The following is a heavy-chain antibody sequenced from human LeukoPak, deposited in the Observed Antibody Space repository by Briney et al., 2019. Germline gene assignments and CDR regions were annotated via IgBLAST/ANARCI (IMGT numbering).Heavy chain of an antibody. CDR1: GLTFSSYG. V-gene: IGHV3-30*02. D-gene: IGHD3-3*01. CDR2: IRYDGSNK. J-gene: IGHJ3*02. Sequence: GGSLRLSCAVSGLTFSSYGMHWVRQAPGKGLEWVAFIRYDGSNKYYADSVKGRFTISRDNSKNTLYLQMNSLRAEDTAVYYCANPYDFWSGFSAPHIWGQGTMVTVSS. CDR3: ANPYDFWSGFSAPHI.